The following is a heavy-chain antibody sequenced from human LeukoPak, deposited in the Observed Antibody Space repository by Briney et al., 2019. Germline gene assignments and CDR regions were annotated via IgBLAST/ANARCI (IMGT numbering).Heavy chain of an antibody. CDR1: GFTFSSYG. CDR2: IYSGGST. V-gene: IGHV3-66*01. J-gene: IGHJ4*02. Sequence: GGSLRLSCAASGFTFSSYGMSWVRQAPGKGLEWVSVIYSGGSTYYADSVKGRFTISRDNSKNTLYLQMNSLRAEDTAVYYCARDLGAVFDYWGQGTLVTVSS. D-gene: IGHD1-26*01. CDR3: ARDLGAVFDY.